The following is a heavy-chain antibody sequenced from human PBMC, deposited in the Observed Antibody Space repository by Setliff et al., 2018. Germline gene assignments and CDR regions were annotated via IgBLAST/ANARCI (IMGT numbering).Heavy chain of an antibody. J-gene: IGHJ3*02. CDR3: IRDTSGRDAFDI. CDR1: GFTFSIYA. CDR2: ISGYGSRT. Sequence: ESLKISCAASGFTFSIYAMSWVRQAPGKGLEWVSGISGYGSRTYYADSVKGRSTISRDNSQNTMYLQMNSLRAEDTAVYYCIRDTSGRDAFDIWGQGTMVTVS. V-gene: IGHV3-23*01. D-gene: IGHD6-19*01.